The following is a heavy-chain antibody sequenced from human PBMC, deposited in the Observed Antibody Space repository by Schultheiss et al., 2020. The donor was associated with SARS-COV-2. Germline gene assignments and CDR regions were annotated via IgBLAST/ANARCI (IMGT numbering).Heavy chain of an antibody. J-gene: IGHJ4*02. Sequence: ASVKVSCKASGYTFTSYYMHWVRQAPGQGLEWMGIINPSGGSTSYAQKFQGRVTMTRDTSTSTAYMELRSLRSDDTAVYYCARGLRQLVGAYYFDYWGQGTLVTVSS. CDR2: INPSGGST. CDR3: ARGLRQLVGAYYFDY. CDR1: GYTFTSYY. D-gene: IGHD6-6*01. V-gene: IGHV1-46*01.